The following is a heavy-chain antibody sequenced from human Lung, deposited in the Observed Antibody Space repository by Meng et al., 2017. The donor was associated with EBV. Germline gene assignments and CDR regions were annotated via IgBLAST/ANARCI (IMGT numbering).Heavy chain of an antibody. CDR2: TYYRSKWYN. Sequence: QVQLQQSGPGLVKPSQTLSLTCASSGDSVSSNSAAWNWIRQSPSRGLEWLGRTYYRSKWYNDYAVSVKSRITINPDTSKNQFSLQLNSVTPEDTAVYYCASSRPLAGNWNYHYWGQGTLVTVSS. V-gene: IGHV6-1*01. D-gene: IGHD1-7*01. J-gene: IGHJ4*02. CDR3: ASSRPLAGNWNYHY. CDR1: GDSVSSNSAA.